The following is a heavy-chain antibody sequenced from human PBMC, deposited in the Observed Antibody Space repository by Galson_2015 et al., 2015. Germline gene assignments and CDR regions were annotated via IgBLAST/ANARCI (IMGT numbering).Heavy chain of an antibody. J-gene: IGHJ4*02. D-gene: IGHD3-10*01. CDR1: GYIFTTYG. CDR2: ITAYNGNT. Sequence: SVKVSCKASGYIFTTYGITWVRQAPGQGLEWMGWITAYNGNTEYAQKLQGRVTMTRDTSTSTAYMELRSLTSDDTAVYYCARGYYSHFDSWGQGTLLTVSS. CDR3: ARGYYSHFDS. V-gene: IGHV1-18*01.